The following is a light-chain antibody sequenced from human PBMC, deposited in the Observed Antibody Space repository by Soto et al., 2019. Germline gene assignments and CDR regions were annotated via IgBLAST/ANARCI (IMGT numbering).Light chain of an antibody. Sequence: DIQMTQSPSTLSGSAGDRVTLTCRASQTISSWLAWYQQKPGKAPKLLIYNASTWKSGVPSRFSGSGSGTEFTLTISSLHPDEFATDCCQHYMSYSAAFGQGPKVELK. CDR1: QTISSW. J-gene: IGKJ1*01. V-gene: IGKV1-5*03. CDR2: NAS. CDR3: QHYMSYSAA.